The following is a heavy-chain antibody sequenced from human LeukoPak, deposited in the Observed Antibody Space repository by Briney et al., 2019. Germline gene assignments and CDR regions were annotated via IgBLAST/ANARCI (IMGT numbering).Heavy chain of an antibody. CDR3: ARDYPDFDC. J-gene: IGHJ4*02. CDR1: GFTFSTYW. CDR2: SNSDGNTT. Sequence: GGSLRLSCAASGFTFSTYWMHWVRQAPGKGLVWVSRSNSDGNTTTYADSVKGRFTISRDNAKNTLYLQMNSLRAEDTAVYYCARDYPDFDCWGQGTLVTVSS. V-gene: IGHV3-74*01.